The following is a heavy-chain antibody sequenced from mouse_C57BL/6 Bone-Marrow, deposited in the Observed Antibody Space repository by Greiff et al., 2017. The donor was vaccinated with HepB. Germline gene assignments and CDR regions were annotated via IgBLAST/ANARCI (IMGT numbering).Heavy chain of an antibody. V-gene: IGHV1-59*01. CDR3: ASGGLCAY. J-gene: IGHJ3*01. CDR1: GYTFTSYW. D-gene: IGHD3-3*01. Sequence: QVQLQQPGAELVRPGTSVKLSCKASGYTFTSYWMHWVKQRPGQGLEWIGVIDPSDSYTNYNQKFKGKATLTVDTSSSTAYMQLSSLTSEDSAVYCCASGGLCAYWGQGTLVTVSA. CDR2: IDPSDSYT.